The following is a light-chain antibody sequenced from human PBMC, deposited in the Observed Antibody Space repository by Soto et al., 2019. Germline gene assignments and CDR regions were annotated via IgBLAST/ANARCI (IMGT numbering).Light chain of an antibody. Sequence: DIQMTQSPSTLSASVGDRVTITCRASQSISSWLAWYQQKPGKAPKLLIYKASSLESGVPSRFSGSGSGTAFTLTTSSLPPDDFATYYCQQYNSYPLTFGGGTKVEIK. J-gene: IGKJ4*01. CDR2: KAS. V-gene: IGKV1-5*03. CDR3: QQYNSYPLT. CDR1: QSISSW.